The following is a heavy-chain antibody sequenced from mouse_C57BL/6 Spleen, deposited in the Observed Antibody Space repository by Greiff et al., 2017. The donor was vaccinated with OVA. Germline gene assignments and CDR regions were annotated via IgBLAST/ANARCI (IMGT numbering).Heavy chain of an antibody. J-gene: IGHJ3*01. CDR3: AKGDYGSSPFAY. Sequence: VHLVESGPGLVQPSQSLSITCTVSGFSLTSYGVHWVRQPPGKGLEWLGVIWSGGSTDYNAAFISRLSISKDNSKSQVFFKMNSLQADDTAIYYCAKGDYGSSPFAYWGQGTLVTVSA. D-gene: IGHD1-1*01. V-gene: IGHV2-4*01. CDR2: IWSGGST. CDR1: GFSLTSYG.